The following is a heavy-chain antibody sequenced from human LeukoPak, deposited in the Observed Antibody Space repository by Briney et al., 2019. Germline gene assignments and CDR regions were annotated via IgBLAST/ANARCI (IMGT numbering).Heavy chain of an antibody. D-gene: IGHD2-15*01. CDR1: GYTFTSYG. Sequence: GASVKVSCKASGYTFTSYGISWVRQAPGQGLEWMGWISAYNGNTNYAQKLQGRVTMTTDTSTSTAYMELRSLRSDDTAVYYCARAPKGYCSGGSCSQFDPWGQGTLVTVSS. CDR3: ARAPKGYCSGGSCSQFDP. V-gene: IGHV1-18*01. J-gene: IGHJ5*02. CDR2: ISAYNGNT.